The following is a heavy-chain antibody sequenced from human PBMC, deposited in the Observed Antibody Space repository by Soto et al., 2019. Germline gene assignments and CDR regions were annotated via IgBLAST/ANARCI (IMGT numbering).Heavy chain of an antibody. Sequence: EVQLLDFGGGWDQPGGSLRLSWPAPGFTFSSFAMTWVPQPLGKGLEWVSFIRGSGGTTYYPDSLKGRFTISRDNSKNTLYLQMNSLRAEDTAVYYCASRSSGWYFDYWGQGTLVTVSS. V-gene: IGHV3-23*01. CDR1: GFTFSSFA. CDR3: ASRSSGWYFDY. CDR2: IRGSGGTT. J-gene: IGHJ4*02. D-gene: IGHD6-19*01.